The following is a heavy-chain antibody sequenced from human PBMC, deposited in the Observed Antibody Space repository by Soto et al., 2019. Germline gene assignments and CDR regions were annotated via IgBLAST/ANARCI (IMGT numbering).Heavy chain of an antibody. J-gene: IGHJ6*03. D-gene: IGHD6-13*01. Sequence: QVQLQQWGAGPLKPSETLSLTCAVYGGSFSGYYWSWIRQPPGKGLEWIGEINHSGSTNYNPSLKSRVTISVDTSKNQFSLKLSSVTAADTAVYYCARGGIAAALYYYYYCYMDVWGKGTTVTVSS. V-gene: IGHV4-34*01. CDR1: GGSFSGYY. CDR3: ARGGIAAALYYYYYCYMDV. CDR2: INHSGST.